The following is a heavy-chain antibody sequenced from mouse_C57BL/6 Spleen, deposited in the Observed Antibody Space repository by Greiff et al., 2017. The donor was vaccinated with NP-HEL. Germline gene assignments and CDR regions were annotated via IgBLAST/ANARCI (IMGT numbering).Heavy chain of an antibody. CDR1: GYTFTEYT. CDR3: ARHEEEGYPQFAY. CDR2: FYPGGGSI. J-gene: IGHJ3*01. Sequence: QVQLQQSGAELVNPGASVKLSCKASGYTFTEYTIHWVKQRSGQGLEWIGWFYPGGGSIKYNEKFKDKATLTADKSSSTVYMELSSLTSEDSAVYFCARHEEEGYPQFAYWGQGTLVTVSA. V-gene: IGHV1-62-2*01. D-gene: IGHD3-1*01.